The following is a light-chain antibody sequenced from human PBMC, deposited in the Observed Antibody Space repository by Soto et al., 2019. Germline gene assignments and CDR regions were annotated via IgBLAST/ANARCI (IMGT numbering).Light chain of an antibody. V-gene: IGKV3-15*01. CDR1: QSISSS. CDR3: HQYNNWWT. J-gene: IGKJ1*01. Sequence: EIVLTQSPGTLSVSPGDRVTLSCRASQSISSSLAWYQQKPGQAPRLLIYDASTRATGIPTRFSGSGSGTEFTLTISSLQSEDFAVYYCHQYNNWWTFGQGTKVDIK. CDR2: DAS.